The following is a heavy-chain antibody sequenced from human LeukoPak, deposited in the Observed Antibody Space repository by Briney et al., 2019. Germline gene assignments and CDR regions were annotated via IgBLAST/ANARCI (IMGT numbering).Heavy chain of an antibody. J-gene: IGHJ4*02. CDR1: GFTFSSYA. D-gene: IGHD1-26*01. CDR3: AKDVEGRDTTFHY. CDR2: ISGSGGST. V-gene: IGHV3-23*01. Sequence: GGSLRLSCAASGFTFSSYAMSWVRQAPGKGLEWISAISGSGGSTYYAASVKGRFTISRDNSKNPLYLQMNSLRAEDTAVYYCAKDVEGRDTTFHYWGQGTLVTVSS.